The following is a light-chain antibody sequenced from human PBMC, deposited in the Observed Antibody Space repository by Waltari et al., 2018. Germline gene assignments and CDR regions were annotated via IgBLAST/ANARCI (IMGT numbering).Light chain of an antibody. Sequence: DVVMTQSPLSPPVTLGQPAPLSCTASQSRVHSDGNSNLTWFHQRPGQSPSRLIYRISIRDSGVPERFSGSGSGTDFTLKISRVEAEDVGVYYCMQDTHWPYTFGPGTKLDIK. CDR3: MQDTHWPYT. V-gene: IGKV2-30*02. CDR2: RIS. CDR1: QSRVHSDGNSN. J-gene: IGKJ2*01.